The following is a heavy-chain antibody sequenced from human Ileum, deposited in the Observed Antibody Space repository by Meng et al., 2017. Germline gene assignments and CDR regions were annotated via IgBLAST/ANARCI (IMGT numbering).Heavy chain of an antibody. V-gene: IGHV4-30-4*01. CDR1: GGSISSGDYY. J-gene: IGHJ4*02. Sequence: QLQLQESGPRLVKPSQTLSLTCTVSGGSISSGDYYWSWVRQSPGKGPEWIGYIYSNGNTYSNPSLRGRLMISIDTSKNQFSLKLSSVTAADTAVYYCARAPKYCTNAVCSRPLDSWGQGTLVTVSS. CDR2: IYSNGNT. CDR3: ARAPKYCTNAVCSRPLDS. D-gene: IGHD2-8*01.